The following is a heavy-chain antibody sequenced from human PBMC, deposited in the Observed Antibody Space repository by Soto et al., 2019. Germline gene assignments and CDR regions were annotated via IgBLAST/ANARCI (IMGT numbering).Heavy chain of an antibody. V-gene: IGHV3-23*01. CDR3: AKDQVVVVLAAVPNWFDP. CDR1: GFTFSSYA. CDR2: ISCSGGST. Sequence: EVQLLESGGGLVQPGGSLRLSCAASGFTFSSYAMSWVRQAPGKGLELVSAISCSGGSTYYADSVKGRFTISRDNSKNTLYLQLHILGAEDTAVYYCAKDQVVVVLAAVPNWFDPWGQGTLVTVSS. D-gene: IGHD2-2*01. J-gene: IGHJ5*02.